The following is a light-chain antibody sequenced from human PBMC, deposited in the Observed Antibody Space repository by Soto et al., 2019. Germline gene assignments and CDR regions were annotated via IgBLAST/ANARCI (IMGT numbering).Light chain of an antibody. V-gene: IGLV2-11*01. J-gene: IGLJ1*01. CDR3: CSYAATYVYV. Sequence: QSALTQPRSVSGSPGQSVTVSCTGTSSDVGGYNFVSWYQQHPGKAPKLMIYDVYKRPSGVPDRFSGSKSGNTASLTISGLQAEDEAVYFCCSYAATYVYVFGPGTKLTVL. CDR1: SSDVGGYNF. CDR2: DVY.